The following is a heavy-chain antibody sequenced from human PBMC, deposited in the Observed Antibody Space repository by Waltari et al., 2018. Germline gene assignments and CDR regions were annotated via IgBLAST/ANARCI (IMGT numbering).Heavy chain of an antibody. CDR2: SNSDGSST. V-gene: IGHV3-74*01. CDR3: ARGARRTTVTTGWWYFDL. CDR1: GFTYSRYW. Sequence: EVQLVESGGGLVQTGGAVRLSCGASGFTYSRYWLHWVRQAPGKGLVWVSRSNSDGSSTSYADSVKGRFTISKDNAKNTVYLQMNSLRAEDTAIYYCARGARRTTVTTGWWYFDLWGRGTLVTVSS. J-gene: IGHJ2*01. D-gene: IGHD4-17*01.